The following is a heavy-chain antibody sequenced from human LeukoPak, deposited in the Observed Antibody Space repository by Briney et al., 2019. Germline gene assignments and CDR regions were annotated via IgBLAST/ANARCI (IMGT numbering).Heavy chain of an antibody. Sequence: SVKVSCKASGGTFSSYAISWARQAPGQGLEWMGGIIPMFGTANYAQKFQGRVTITTDESTSTAYMELSSLRSEDTAVYYCASYDCSSTSCSSYYYYYYYMDVWGKGTTVTVSS. D-gene: IGHD2-2*01. V-gene: IGHV1-69*05. J-gene: IGHJ6*03. CDR1: GGTFSSYA. CDR2: IIPMFGTA. CDR3: ASYDCSSTSCSSYYYYYYYMDV.